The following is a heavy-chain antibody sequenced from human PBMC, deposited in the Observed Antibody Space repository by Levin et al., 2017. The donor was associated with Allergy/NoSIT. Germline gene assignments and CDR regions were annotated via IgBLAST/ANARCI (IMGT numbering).Heavy chain of an antibody. J-gene: IGHJ4*02. Sequence: GGSLRLSCAGSGFTFSTYWMSWVRQAPGKGLEWVANMKLDGSAKYYLDSVKGRFTISRDNAKNSLYLQMDSLRVEDTAVYYCATHGSGSYYGYWGQGTLVTVSS. CDR2: MKLDGSAK. D-gene: IGHD3-10*01. CDR1: GFTFSTYW. CDR3: ATHGSGSYYGY. V-gene: IGHV3-7*02.